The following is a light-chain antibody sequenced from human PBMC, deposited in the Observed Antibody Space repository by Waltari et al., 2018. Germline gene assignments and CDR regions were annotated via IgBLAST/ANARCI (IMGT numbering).Light chain of an antibody. V-gene: IGKV1-39*01. CDR3: QQSYNTPRT. CDR2: AAS. J-gene: IGKJ1*01. Sequence: DIQMTQSPSSMSASVGARVTITCRASQSISSDLNWYQQKPGKAPKLLIYAASSLQSGVPSRFSGSASGTDFTLTISSLQPEDFATYYCQQSYNTPRTFGQGTKVEVK. CDR1: QSISSD.